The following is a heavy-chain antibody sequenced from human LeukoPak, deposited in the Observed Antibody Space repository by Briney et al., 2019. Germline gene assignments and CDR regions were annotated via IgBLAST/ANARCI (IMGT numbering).Heavy chain of an antibody. CDR2: IGAAGDT. J-gene: IGHJ2*01. Sequence: GGSLRLSCAASGFSFSSYDMHWVRQITGKGLQWVSSIGAAGDTYYSGSVKGRFTISRENAKNSLYLQMNILRVGDTAVYYCARGISGGLDIWGRGTLVTVSS. CDR3: ARGISGGLDI. CDR1: GFSFSSYD. V-gene: IGHV3-13*01. D-gene: IGHD6-25*01.